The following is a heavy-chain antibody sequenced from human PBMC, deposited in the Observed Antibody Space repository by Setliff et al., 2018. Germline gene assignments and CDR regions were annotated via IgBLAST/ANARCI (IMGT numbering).Heavy chain of an antibody. CDR1: GGSISTYY. D-gene: IGHD3-22*01. V-gene: IGHV4-59*12. Sequence: SETLSLTCTVSGGSISTYYWSWIRQTPVKGLEWIGYIYYGGTTNYNPSLKSRVSISLDTSKSQFSLRLSSLTAADTAVYYCAREGRRYYDSSGYYYDPYYYYYMDVWGKGTTVTVSS. J-gene: IGHJ6*03. CDR3: AREGRRYYDSSGYYYDPYYYYYMDV. CDR2: IYYGGTT.